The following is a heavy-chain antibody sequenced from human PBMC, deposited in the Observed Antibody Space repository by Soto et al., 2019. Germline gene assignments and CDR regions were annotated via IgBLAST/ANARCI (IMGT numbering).Heavy chain of an antibody. CDR2: IYPGDSDT. CDR3: VSGCRGYYYGMDV. D-gene: IGHD3-22*01. J-gene: IGHJ6*02. CDR1: GYSFTSYW. Sequence: GESLKISCKGSGYSFTSYWIGWVRQMPVKGLEWMGIIYPGDSDTRYSPSFQGQVTISADKSISTAYLQWSSLKASDTAMYYCVSGCRGYYYGMDVWGQGTTVTVSS. V-gene: IGHV5-51*01.